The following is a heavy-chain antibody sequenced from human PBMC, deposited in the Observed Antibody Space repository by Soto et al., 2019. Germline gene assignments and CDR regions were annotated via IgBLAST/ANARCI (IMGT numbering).Heavy chain of an antibody. Sequence: SETLSLTCSVSGGSISGDYYWSWIRQSPEKGLEWIGYIYYSGSPYSNPALQSRLSMSLDTSKNQFSLKLRSVTAADTAVYYCARGGARWSGDFDSWGQGALVTVSS. CDR2: IYYSGSP. CDR1: GGSISGDYY. D-gene: IGHD2-15*01. J-gene: IGHJ4*02. V-gene: IGHV4-30-4*08. CDR3: ARGGARWSGDFDS.